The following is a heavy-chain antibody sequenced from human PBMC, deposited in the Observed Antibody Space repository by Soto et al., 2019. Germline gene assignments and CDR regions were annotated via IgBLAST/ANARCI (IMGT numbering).Heavy chain of an antibody. V-gene: IGHV3-30*18. CDR1: GFTFSSYG. D-gene: IGHD3-10*01. Sequence: GGSLRLSCAASGFTFSSYGMHWVRQAPGKGLEWVAVISYDGSNKYYADSVKGRFTISRDNSKNTLYLQMNSLRAEDTAVYYCAKDILWFGELSPGFDYWGQGTLVTVSS. J-gene: IGHJ4*02. CDR2: ISYDGSNK. CDR3: AKDILWFGELSPGFDY.